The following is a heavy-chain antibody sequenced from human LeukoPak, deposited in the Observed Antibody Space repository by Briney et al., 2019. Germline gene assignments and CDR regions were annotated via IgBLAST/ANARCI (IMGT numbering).Heavy chain of an antibody. J-gene: IGHJ4*02. CDR3: AREGYSSGWNDY. V-gene: IGHV4-59*01. CDR2: IYYSGTT. Sequence: SETLSLTCTVSGGSISSYYWSWIRQPPGKGPEWIGYIYYSGTTNYNPSLNSRVTISVDMSKNQFSLKLRSVTAADTAVYYCAREGYSSGWNDYWGQGTLVTVSS. CDR1: GGSISSYY. D-gene: IGHD6-19*01.